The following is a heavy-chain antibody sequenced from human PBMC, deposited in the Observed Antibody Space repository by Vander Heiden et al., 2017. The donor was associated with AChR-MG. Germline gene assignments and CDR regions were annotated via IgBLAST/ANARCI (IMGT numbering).Heavy chain of an antibody. D-gene: IGHD6-25*01. CDR1: GGTFSSYA. J-gene: IGHJ6*02. CDR3: ARSRARLDYYYYGMDV. V-gene: IGHV1-69*01. Sequence: QVQLVQSGAEVKNPGLSVKVSCKASGGTFSSYAISWVRQPPGQGLEWRRGIIPIFGTATYAQKFQGRVTITADESTSTAYMELSSLRSEDTAVYYCARSRARLDYYYYGMDVWGQGTTVTVSS. CDR2: IIPIFGTA.